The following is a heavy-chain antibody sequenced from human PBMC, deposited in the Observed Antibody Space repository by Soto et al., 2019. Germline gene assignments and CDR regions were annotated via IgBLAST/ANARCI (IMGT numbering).Heavy chain of an antibody. CDR3: ARGGVLWFGELLDYYSYGMDV. J-gene: IGHJ6*02. Sequence: PSETLSLTFAVSGCSIRSRGYCRRWIYKPPGKGLEWIGSIYYSGSTYYNPSLKSRVTISVDTSKNQFSLKLSSVTAADTAVYYCARGGVLWFGELLDYYSYGMDVWRQGTTVT. V-gene: IGHV4-39*01. D-gene: IGHD3-10*01. CDR2: IYYSGST. CDR1: GCSIRSRGYC.